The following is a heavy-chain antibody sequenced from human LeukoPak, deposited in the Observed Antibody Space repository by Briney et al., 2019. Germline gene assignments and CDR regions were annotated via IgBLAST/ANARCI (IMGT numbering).Heavy chain of an antibody. CDR3: ARADGAVAAYYGIDG. V-gene: IGHV4-59*11. J-gene: IGHJ6*01. D-gene: IGHD6-19*01. Sequence: SETLSPTCTFSVSSISSHHWPWIRQPPAKGLEWIGYIYYTGSTNYSPSLKSRVTISVDPSKNQFSLTLSSVTAADTAVYYCARADGAVAAYYGIDGWGQGTTVTVSS. CDR1: VSSISSHH. CDR2: IYYTGST.